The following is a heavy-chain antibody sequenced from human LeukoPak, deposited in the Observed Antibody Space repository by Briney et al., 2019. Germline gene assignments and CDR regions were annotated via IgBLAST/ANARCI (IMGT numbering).Heavy chain of an antibody. CDR2: IWYDGSNK. J-gene: IGHJ4*02. CDR1: GFTFSSYD. Sequence: GGSLRLSCAASGFTFSSYDMHWVRQAPGKGLEWVAVIWYDGSNKYYADSVKGRFTISKDNSKNTLYLQMNSLRAEDTAVYYCARELSYGDYGDYWGQGTLVTVSS. V-gene: IGHV3-33*01. CDR3: ARELSYGDYGDY. D-gene: IGHD4-17*01.